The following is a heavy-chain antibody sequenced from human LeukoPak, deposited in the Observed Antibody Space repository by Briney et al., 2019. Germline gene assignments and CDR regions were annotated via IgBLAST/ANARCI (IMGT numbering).Heavy chain of an antibody. CDR1: GGTFSGYA. CDR3: ARAFRGYPGAHFDY. D-gene: IGHD5-12*01. CDR2: IIPIFGTA. V-gene: IGHV1-69*13. J-gene: IGHJ4*02. Sequence: ASVKVSCKASGGTFSGYAISWVRQAPGQGLEWMGGIIPIFGTANYAQKFQGRVTITADESTSTAYMELSSLRSEDTAVYYCARAFRGYPGAHFDYWGQGTLVTVSS.